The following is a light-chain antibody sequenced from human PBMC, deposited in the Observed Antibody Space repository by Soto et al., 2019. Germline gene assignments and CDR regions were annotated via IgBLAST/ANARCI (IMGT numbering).Light chain of an antibody. CDR3: QQRSNWPGLT. Sequence: MVLTQSPATLSLSPGERATLSCRARHSVSSYLAWYQQKPGQAPRLLIYDASNRATGIPARFSGSGSGTDFTLTISSLEPGDFAVYYCQQRSNWPGLTFGGGTKVDIK. CDR1: HSVSSY. V-gene: IGKV3-11*01. CDR2: DAS. J-gene: IGKJ4*01.